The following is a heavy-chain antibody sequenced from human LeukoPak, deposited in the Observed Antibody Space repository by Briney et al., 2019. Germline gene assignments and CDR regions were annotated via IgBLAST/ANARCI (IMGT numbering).Heavy chain of an antibody. CDR2: IHYSGST. Sequence: PSQTLSLTCTVSGGSISSGDYYWSWIRQHPGKGLEWIGYIHYSGSTYYNPSLKSRVTISVDTSNNQFSLKLTSVTAADTAVYYCAGDRGGGVFDYWGQGTLVTVSS. J-gene: IGHJ4*02. CDR1: GGSISSGDYY. D-gene: IGHD3-16*01. V-gene: IGHV4-31*03. CDR3: AGDRGGGVFDY.